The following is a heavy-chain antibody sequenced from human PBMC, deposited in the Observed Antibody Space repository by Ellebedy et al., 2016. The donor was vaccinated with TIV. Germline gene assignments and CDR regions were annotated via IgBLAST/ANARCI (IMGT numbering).Heavy chain of an antibody. Sequence: ASVKVSCKASGGTFSSYAISWVRQAPGQGLEWMGRIIPILGIANYAQKFQGRVTITADKSTSTAYMELSSLRSEDTAVYYCARDPDSGSYSREDYWGQGTLVTVSS. CDR3: ARDPDSGSYSREDY. D-gene: IGHD1-26*01. CDR2: IIPILGIA. J-gene: IGHJ4*02. V-gene: IGHV1-69*04. CDR1: GGTFSSYA.